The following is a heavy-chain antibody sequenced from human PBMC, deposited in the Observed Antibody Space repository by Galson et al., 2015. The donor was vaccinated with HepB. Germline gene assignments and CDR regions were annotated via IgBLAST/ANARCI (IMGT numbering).Heavy chain of an antibody. J-gene: IGHJ6*02. D-gene: IGHD4-17*01. CDR1: GFTFSSYG. CDR3: ARFDYGDSTTRGYGMDV. Sequence: SLRLSCAASGFTFSSYGMHWVRQAPGKGLEWVAFIRYDGSNKYYADSVKGRFTISRDNSKNSLYLQMNSLRDEDTAVYYCARFDYGDSTTRGYGMDVWGQGTTVTVSS. CDR2: IRYDGSNK. V-gene: IGHV3-33*01.